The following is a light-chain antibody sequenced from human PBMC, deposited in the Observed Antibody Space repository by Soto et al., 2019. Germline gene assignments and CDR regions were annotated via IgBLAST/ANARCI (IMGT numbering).Light chain of an antibody. CDR3: QQYGSSPGT. CDR2: GAS. Sequence: EIVLTQSPGTLSLSPGERATLSCRASQSVSNNYLAWYQQKPGQAPRLLIYGASSRATGVADRFSGRGSGAEFTLTTSRLEPGDFAVYYCQQYGSSPGTFGQGTKV. CDR1: QSVSNNY. V-gene: IGKV3-20*01. J-gene: IGKJ1*01.